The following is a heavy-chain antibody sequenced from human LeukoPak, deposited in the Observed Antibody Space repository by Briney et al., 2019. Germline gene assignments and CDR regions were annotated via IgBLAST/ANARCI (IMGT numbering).Heavy chain of an antibody. D-gene: IGHD2-21*02. CDR3: AKDRPTRGYSYGWEAYCGGDCYSFDY. CDR2: ISGSGGST. CDR1: GFTFSSYA. J-gene: IGHJ4*02. Sequence: GGSLRLSCAASGFTFSSYAMSWVRQAPGKGLEWVSAISGSGGSTYYADSVKGRFTISRDNSKNTLYLQMNSLRAEDTAVYYCAKDRPTRGYSYGWEAYCGGDCYSFDYWGQGTLVTVSS. V-gene: IGHV3-23*01.